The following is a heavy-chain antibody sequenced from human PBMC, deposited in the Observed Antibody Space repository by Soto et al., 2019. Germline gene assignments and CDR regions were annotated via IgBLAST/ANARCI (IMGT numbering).Heavy chain of an antibody. Sequence: GGSLRLSCAASGFTFSSYGMHWVRQAPGKGLEWVAVIWYDGSNKYYADSVKGRFTISRDNSKNTLYLQMNSLRAEDTAVYYCARDGAYSRGWYTLDYWGQGTLVTVSS. J-gene: IGHJ4*02. CDR2: IWYDGSNK. V-gene: IGHV3-33*01. CDR3: ARDGAYSRGWYTLDY. CDR1: GFTFSSYG. D-gene: IGHD6-19*01.